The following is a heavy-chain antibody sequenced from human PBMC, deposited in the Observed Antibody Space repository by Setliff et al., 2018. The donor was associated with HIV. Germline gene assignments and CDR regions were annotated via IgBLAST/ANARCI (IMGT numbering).Heavy chain of an antibody. V-gene: IGHV4-38-2*02. Sequence: TLSLTCTVSGFSISTGHYWGWVRQSPGKGLEWIGSVYHSGSTYYAASLKSRVTISVDTSKNQFYLKLSSVTAADTAVYYCARGSTIFGQFGWGQRTLVTVSS. D-gene: IGHD3-3*01. J-gene: IGHJ4*02. CDR3: ARGSTIFGQFG. CDR2: VYHSGST. CDR1: GFSISTGHY.